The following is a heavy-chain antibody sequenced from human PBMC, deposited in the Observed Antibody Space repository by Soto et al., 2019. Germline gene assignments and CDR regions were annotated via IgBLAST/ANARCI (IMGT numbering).Heavy chain of an antibody. V-gene: IGHV4-61*03. CDR2: VYKDGST. J-gene: IGHJ6*02. CDR1: DGSVSSGSYF. D-gene: IGHD2-21*02. CDR3: VRDGVPTAVPPMNV. Sequence: QVQLQESGPGLVKASETLSLTCSVSDGSVSSGSYFWCWIRQSPGKGLEWIGFVYKDGSTNYNPSIKSRVAMSIDTSKSHFSLHLRSATAADTAVYYCVRDGVPTAVPPMNVWGQGIAVTVSS.